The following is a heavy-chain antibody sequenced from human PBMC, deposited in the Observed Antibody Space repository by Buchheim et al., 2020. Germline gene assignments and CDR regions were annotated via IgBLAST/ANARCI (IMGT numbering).Heavy chain of an antibody. CDR2: IIPIFGTA. V-gene: IGHV1-69*06. CDR1: GGTFSSYA. D-gene: IGHD6-19*01. CDR3: ARERGSSGWYQHYYYYGMDV. Sequence: QVQLVQSGAEVKKPGSSVKVSCKASGGTFSSYAISWVRQAPGQGLEWMGGIIPIFGTANYAQKFQGRVTITAAKSTSTAYTELSSLRSEDTAVYYCARERGSSGWYQHYYYYGMDVWGQGTT. J-gene: IGHJ6*02.